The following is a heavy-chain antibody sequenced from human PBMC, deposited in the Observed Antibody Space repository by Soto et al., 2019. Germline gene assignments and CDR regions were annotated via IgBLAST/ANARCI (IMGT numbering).Heavy chain of an antibody. CDR2: IDPSDSQT. J-gene: IGHJ6*02. V-gene: IGHV5-10-1*01. CDR1: GYSFAGYW. CDR3: ARHLRDPPYYYGMDV. Sequence: GESVKISCKGSGYSFAGYWITWVRQKPGKGLEWMGRIDPSDSQTYYSPSFRGHVTISATKSITTVFLQWSSLKASDTAMYYCARHLRDPPYYYGMDVWGQGTTVTVSS.